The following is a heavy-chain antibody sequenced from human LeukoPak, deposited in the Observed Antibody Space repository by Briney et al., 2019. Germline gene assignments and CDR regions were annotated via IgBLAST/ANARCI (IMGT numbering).Heavy chain of an antibody. CDR1: GFTFSSYD. CDR3: ARGGSGNYYFDY. CDR2: IGTAGDT. V-gene: IGHV3-13*01. Sequence: GGSLRLSCAASGFTFSSYDMHWVGQAPGKGLQWVSAIGTAGDTYYPGSVKGRFTISRENANNSLYLQMNSLRAGDTAVYYCARGGSGNYYFDYWGQGTLVTVSS. J-gene: IGHJ4*02. D-gene: IGHD3-10*01.